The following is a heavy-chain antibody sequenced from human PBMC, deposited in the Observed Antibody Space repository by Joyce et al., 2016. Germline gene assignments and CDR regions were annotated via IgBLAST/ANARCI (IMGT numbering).Heavy chain of an antibody. CDR2: IKPTSGGT. CDR3: ARDRYRITMVRGVYYYGMGV. CDR1: GYTFTGYS. V-gene: IGHV1-2*02. Sequence: QVQLVQSGAEVKKPGASVKVSCKASGYTFTGYSIHWVRQAPGQGLGLMGGIKPTSGGTNSAQKFQGRVTMTRDTSISTAYMELNRLRSDDTAVYYCARDRYRITMVRGVYYYGMGVWGQGTTVTVSS. J-gene: IGHJ6*02. D-gene: IGHD3-10*01.